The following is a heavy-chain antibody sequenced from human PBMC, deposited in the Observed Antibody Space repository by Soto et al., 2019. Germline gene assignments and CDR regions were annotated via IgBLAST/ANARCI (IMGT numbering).Heavy chain of an antibody. CDR3: ARSIAAYKYYYGMDV. V-gene: IGHV3-30-3*01. CDR2: ISYDGSNK. CDR1: GFTFSSYA. Sequence: QVQLVESGGGVVQPGRSLRLSCAASGFTFSSYAMHWVRQAPGKGLEWVAVISYDGSNKYYADSVKGRFTISRDNSKNTLYLQMNSLRAEDTAVYYCARSIAAYKYYYGMDVWGQGTTVTVSS. D-gene: IGHD6-6*01. J-gene: IGHJ6*02.